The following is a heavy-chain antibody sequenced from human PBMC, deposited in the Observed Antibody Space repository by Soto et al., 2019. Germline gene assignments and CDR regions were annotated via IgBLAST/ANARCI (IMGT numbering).Heavy chain of an antibody. D-gene: IGHD3-10*01. Sequence: PSETLSLTCTVSGDSISGGTYFYSWIRQQPGKGLEWIGYIFSSGSTYYNPSLRSRVSISIDTSKNQFSLNLNSVTAADTAVYYCARDQRGSGNYSPDYWGQGTLVTVSS. CDR2: IFSSGST. J-gene: IGHJ4*02. V-gene: IGHV4-31*03. CDR1: GDSISGGTYF. CDR3: ARDQRGSGNYSPDY.